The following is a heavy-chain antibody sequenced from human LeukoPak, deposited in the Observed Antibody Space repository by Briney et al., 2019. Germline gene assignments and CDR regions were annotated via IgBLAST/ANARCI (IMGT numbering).Heavy chain of an antibody. Sequence: GGSLRLSCAASGFTFSDYYMSWIRQAPGKGLEWVSYISSSGSTIYYADSVKGRFTISRDNAKNSLYLQMNSLRAEDTAVYYCARDYYGSGSYCDKGDYWGQGTLVTVSS. CDR2: ISSSGSTI. CDR3: ARDYYGSGSYCDKGDY. D-gene: IGHD3-10*01. J-gene: IGHJ4*02. V-gene: IGHV3-11*01. CDR1: GFTFSDYY.